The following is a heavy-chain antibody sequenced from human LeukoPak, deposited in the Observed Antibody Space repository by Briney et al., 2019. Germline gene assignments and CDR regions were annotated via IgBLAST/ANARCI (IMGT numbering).Heavy chain of an antibody. J-gene: IGHJ5*02. CDR2: IYPGDSDT. Sequence: GESLKISCKGSGYSFTSYWIGWVRQMPGKGLEWMGIIYPGDSDTRYSPSFQGQVTISADKSISTAYLQWSSLKASDTAMYYCARQTYCSSTSCQGWFDPWGQGTLATVSS. CDR1: GYSFTSYW. CDR3: ARQTYCSSTSCQGWFDP. D-gene: IGHD2-2*01. V-gene: IGHV5-51*01.